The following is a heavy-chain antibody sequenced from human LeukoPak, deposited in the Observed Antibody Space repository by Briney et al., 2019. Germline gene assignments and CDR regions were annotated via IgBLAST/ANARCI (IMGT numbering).Heavy chain of an antibody. CDR3: ARAREYYYDSSSAFDI. V-gene: IGHV3-53*01. CDR2: IYSGGST. J-gene: IGHJ3*02. Sequence: GGSLRLSCAASGFTFSSYAMSWVRQAPGKGLEWVSVIYSGGSTYYADSVKGRFTISRDNSKNTLYLQMNSLRAEDTAVYYCARAREYYYDSSSAFDIWGQGTMVTVSS. CDR1: GFTFSSYA. D-gene: IGHD3-22*01.